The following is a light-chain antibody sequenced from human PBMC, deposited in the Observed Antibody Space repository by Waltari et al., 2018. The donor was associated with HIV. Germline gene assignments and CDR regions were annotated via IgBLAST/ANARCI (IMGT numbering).Light chain of an antibody. CDR1: QSVSSY. J-gene: IGKJ5*01. CDR2: DAS. V-gene: IGKV3-11*01. CDR3: QQRSNWPGIT. Sequence: EIVLTQSPATLSLSPGERATLPCRASQSVSSYLAWYQQKPGQAPRLLIYDASNRATGIPARFSGSGSGTDFTLTISSLESEDFAVYYCQQRSNWPGITFGQGTRLEIK.